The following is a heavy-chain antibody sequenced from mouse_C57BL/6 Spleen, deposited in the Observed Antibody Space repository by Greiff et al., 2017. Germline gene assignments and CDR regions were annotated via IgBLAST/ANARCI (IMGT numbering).Heavy chain of an antibody. D-gene: IGHD2-3*01. Sequence: VHLVESGAELVRPGTSVKMSCKASGYTFTNYWIGWAKQRPGHGLEWIGDIYPGGGYTNYNEKFKGKATLTADKSSSTAYMQFSSLTSEDSAIYYCARGDDGYYVFAYWGQGTLVTVSA. J-gene: IGHJ3*01. CDR3: ARGDDGYYVFAY. CDR2: IYPGGGYT. V-gene: IGHV1-63*01. CDR1: GYTFTNYW.